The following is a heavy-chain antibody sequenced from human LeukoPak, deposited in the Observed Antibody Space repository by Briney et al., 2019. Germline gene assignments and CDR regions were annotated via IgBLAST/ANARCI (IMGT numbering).Heavy chain of an antibody. CDR2: IYSGGST. V-gene: IGHV3-53*01. J-gene: IGHJ4*02. CDR3: ARAGGPGVDY. D-gene: IGHD2-8*02. Sequence: GGSLSLSCAASGFTVSSNYMSWVRQAPGKGLEWVSVIYSGGSTYYADSVKGRFTISRDNSKNTLYLQMNSLRAEDTAVYYCARAGGPGVDYWGQGTLVTVSS. CDR1: GFTVSSNY.